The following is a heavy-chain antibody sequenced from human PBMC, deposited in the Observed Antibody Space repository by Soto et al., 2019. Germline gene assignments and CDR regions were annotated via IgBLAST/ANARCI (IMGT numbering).Heavy chain of an antibody. CDR3: TIVRVADSALDH. Sequence: VGSLRLSCVGSGFIFSNNGMHWVRQTPGKGLEWVAFMSYDGSDTFYADSVKGRFTISRDNSKNTLFLHMSNLRAEDTATYYCTIVRVADSALDHWGQGTVLTVSS. CDR2: MSYDGSDT. D-gene: IGHD3-10*02. CDR1: GFIFSNNG. V-gene: IGHV3-30*02. J-gene: IGHJ4*02.